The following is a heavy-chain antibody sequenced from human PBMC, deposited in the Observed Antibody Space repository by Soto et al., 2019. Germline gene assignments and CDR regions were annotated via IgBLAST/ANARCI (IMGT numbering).Heavy chain of an antibody. CDR2: IYHSGST. Sequence: QLQLQESGSGLVKPSQTLSLTCAVSGGSISSGGYSWSWIRQPRGKGLEWIGYIYHSGSTYYNPSLKSRVTISVDRSKNQFSLKLSSVTAADTAVYYCARLLYDYVWGSYRSAHFDYWGQGTLVTVSS. J-gene: IGHJ4*02. D-gene: IGHD3-16*02. CDR3: ARLLYDYVWGSYRSAHFDY. CDR1: GGSISSGGYS. V-gene: IGHV4-30-2*01.